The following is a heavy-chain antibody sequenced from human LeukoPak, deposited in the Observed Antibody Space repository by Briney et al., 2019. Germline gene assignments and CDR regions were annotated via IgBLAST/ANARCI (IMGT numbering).Heavy chain of an antibody. D-gene: IGHD2-15*01. CDR3: ARDGRGVGGYFDY. V-gene: IGHV4-59*01. Sequence: SETLSLTCTVSGGSISSYYWSWIRQPPGKGLEWIGYIYYSGSTNYNPSLKSRVTISVETSKNQFSLKLSSVTAADTAVYYCARDGRGVGGYFDYWGQGTLVTVSS. CDR1: GGSISSYY. CDR2: IYYSGST. J-gene: IGHJ4*02.